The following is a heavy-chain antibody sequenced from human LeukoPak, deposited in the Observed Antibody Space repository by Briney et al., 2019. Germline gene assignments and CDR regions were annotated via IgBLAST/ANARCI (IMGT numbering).Heavy chain of an antibody. CDR1: GFTFSSCW. V-gene: IGHV3-7*04. CDR3: AKDGSLYPVD. D-gene: IGHD2-2*02. CDR2: IKQDGNEK. Sequence: GGSLRLSCAASGFTFSSCWMTWVRQAPGKGLEWVANIKQDGNEKYYADSVKGRFAISRDDSRNMVYLQMNSLIGDGTAVYYCAKDGSLYPVDWGQGTLVTVSS. J-gene: IGHJ4*02.